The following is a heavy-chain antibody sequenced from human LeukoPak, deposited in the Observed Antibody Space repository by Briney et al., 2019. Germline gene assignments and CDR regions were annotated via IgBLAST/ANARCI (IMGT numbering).Heavy chain of an antibody. CDR2: ISSSSSYI. CDR1: GFTFSSYS. J-gene: IGHJ4*02. CDR3: AREEQWLVPGPFDY. D-gene: IGHD6-19*01. Sequence: GGSLRLSCAASGFTFSSYSMNWVRQAPGKGLEWVSPISSSSSYIYYADLVKGRFTISRDNAKNSLYLQMNSLRAEDTAVYYCAREEQWLVPGPFDYWGQGTLVTVSS. V-gene: IGHV3-21*01.